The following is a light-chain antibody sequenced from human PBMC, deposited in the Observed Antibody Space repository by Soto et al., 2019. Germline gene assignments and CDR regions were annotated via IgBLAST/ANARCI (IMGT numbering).Light chain of an antibody. CDR1: QSIGRF. CDR2: AAS. V-gene: IGKV1-39*01. CDR3: QQYNSYSVT. Sequence: DIQMTQSPSSLSASVGDRVTITCRASQSIGRFLNWYQQKPGKAPALLIYAASSLQSGVPSRFSGSGSGTEFTLTISSLQPDDFATYYCQQYNSYSVTFGQGTKVDIK. J-gene: IGKJ1*01.